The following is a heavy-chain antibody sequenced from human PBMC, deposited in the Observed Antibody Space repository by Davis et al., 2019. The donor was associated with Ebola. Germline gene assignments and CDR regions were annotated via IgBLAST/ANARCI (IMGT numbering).Heavy chain of an antibody. J-gene: IGHJ5*02. V-gene: IGHV1-24*01. CDR2: FDPEDGET. CDR1: GYTLTELS. CDR3: ATYPRMYYDFWSGPRAAEMNWFDP. D-gene: IGHD3-3*01. Sequence: ASVKVSCKVSGYTLTELSMHWVRQAPGKGLEWMGGFDPEDGETIYAQKFQGRVTMTEDTSTDTAYMELSSLRSEDTAVYYCATYPRMYYDFWSGPRAAEMNWFDPWGQGTLVTVSS.